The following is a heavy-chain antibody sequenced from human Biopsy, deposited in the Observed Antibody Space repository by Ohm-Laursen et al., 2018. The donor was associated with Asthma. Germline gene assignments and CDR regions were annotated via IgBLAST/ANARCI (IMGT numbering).Heavy chain of an antibody. J-gene: IGHJ4*02. CDR3: ARGPEYVRSSGALDY. CDR1: GDSFSNYA. CDR2: LIPVLGTP. D-gene: IGHD2-2*01. Sequence: ASVKVSCKASGDSFSNYAISWVRQAPGQGLEWMGGLIPVLGTPDHAQMFEGRVTITADESTSTAYMELSSLSSEDTAVYYCARGPEYVRSSGALDYWGQGTLVTVSS. V-gene: IGHV1-69*13.